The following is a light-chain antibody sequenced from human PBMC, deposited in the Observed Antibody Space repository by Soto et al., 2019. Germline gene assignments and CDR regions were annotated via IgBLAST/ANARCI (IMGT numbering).Light chain of an antibody. V-gene: IGKV3-20*01. CDR2: GAS. J-gene: IGKJ2*01. CDR3: QQYGSSALYT. CDR1: QSVSSSY. Sequence: EIVLTQSPGTLSLSPGERATLSCRASQSVSSSYLAWYQQKPGQAPRLLIYGASARATGITDRFSGSGSGTAFTLTISRLEPEDSAVYYCQQYGSSALYTFGQGTKLEIK.